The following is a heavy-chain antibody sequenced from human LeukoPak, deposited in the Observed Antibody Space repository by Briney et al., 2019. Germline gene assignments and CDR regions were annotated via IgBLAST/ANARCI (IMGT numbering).Heavy chain of an antibody. CDR2: IIPIFGTA. CDR1: GGTFSSYA. Sequence: ASVKVSCKASGGTFSSYAISWVRQAPGQGLEWMGGIIPIFGTANYAQKFQGRVTITADESTSTAYMELSSLRSEDTAVYYCPRSHDRYCSSTSCYSMTPYYYYYYGMDVWGQGTTVTVSS. CDR3: PRSHDRYCSSTSCYSMTPYYYYYYGMDV. D-gene: IGHD2-2*01. J-gene: IGHJ6*02. V-gene: IGHV1-69*13.